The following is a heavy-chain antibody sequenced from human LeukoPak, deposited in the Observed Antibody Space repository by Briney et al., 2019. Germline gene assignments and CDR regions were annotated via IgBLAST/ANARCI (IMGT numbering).Heavy chain of an antibody. CDR3: ARGGNYGDYDGYFDY. CDR2: IYYSGST. D-gene: IGHD4-17*01. CDR1: GGSISSYY. V-gene: IGHV4-59*08. Sequence: SETLSLTCTVSGGSISSYYWSWIRQPPGKGLEWIGYIYYSGSTNYNPSLRSRVTISVDTAKNQFSLKLSSVTAADTAVYYCARGGNYGDYDGYFDYWGQGTLVTVSS. J-gene: IGHJ4*02.